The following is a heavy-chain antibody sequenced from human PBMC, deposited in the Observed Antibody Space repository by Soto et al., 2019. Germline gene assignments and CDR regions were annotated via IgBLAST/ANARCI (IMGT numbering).Heavy chain of an antibody. CDR1: GFTFRSYG. D-gene: IGHD1-26*01. J-gene: IGHJ3*02. V-gene: IGHV3-30*18. Sequence: QVQLVESGGGVVQPGRSLRLSCAASGFTFRSYGMHWVRQAPAKGLEWVAVISYDGSNKYYADSVKGRFTISRDNSKNTLYLQMNSLRAEDTAVYYCAKGGVGSTTNAFDIWGQGKMVTVSS. CDR3: AKGGVGSTTNAFDI. CDR2: ISYDGSNK.